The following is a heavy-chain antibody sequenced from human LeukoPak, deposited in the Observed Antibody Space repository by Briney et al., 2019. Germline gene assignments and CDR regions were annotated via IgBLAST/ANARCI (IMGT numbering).Heavy chain of an antibody. D-gene: IGHD1-26*01. CDR1: GFTFSSYA. J-gene: IGHJ4*02. CDR3: AKASGSYRGGFDY. Sequence: GGSLRLSCAASGFTFSSYAMHWVRQAPGKGLEWVSGISWNSGSIGYADSVKGRFSISRDNAKNSLYLQMNSLRAEDTALYYCAKASGSYRGGFDYWGQGTLVTVSS. V-gene: IGHV3-9*01. CDR2: ISWNSGSI.